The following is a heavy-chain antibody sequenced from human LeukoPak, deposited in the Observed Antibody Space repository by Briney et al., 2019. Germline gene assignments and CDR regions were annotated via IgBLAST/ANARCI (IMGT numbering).Heavy chain of an antibody. CDR3: ARGSPAANIDY. CDR2: ISSSSSYI. Sequence: GGSLRLSCAASGFTFSSYSMNWVRQAPGKGLEWVSSISSSSSYIYYADSVKGRFTISRDNAKNSLYLQMNSLRAEDTAVYYCARGSPAANIDYWGQGTLVTVSS. D-gene: IGHD2-2*01. CDR1: GFTFSSYS. V-gene: IGHV3-21*01. J-gene: IGHJ4*02.